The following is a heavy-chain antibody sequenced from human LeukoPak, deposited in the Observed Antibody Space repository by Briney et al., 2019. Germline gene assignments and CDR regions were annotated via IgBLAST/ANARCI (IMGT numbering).Heavy chain of an antibody. Sequence: SETLSLTCTVSGYSINSDYYWGWIRQSPGKGLEWIGTIYHSGSTYYNPSLKSRVSISVDTSKNQFSLKLSSVTAADTAVYYCASEGPPGMPDAFDIWGQGTMVTVSS. J-gene: IGHJ3*02. V-gene: IGHV4-38-2*02. CDR1: GYSINSDYY. CDR2: IYHSGST. CDR3: ASEGPPGMPDAFDI. D-gene: IGHD1-26*01.